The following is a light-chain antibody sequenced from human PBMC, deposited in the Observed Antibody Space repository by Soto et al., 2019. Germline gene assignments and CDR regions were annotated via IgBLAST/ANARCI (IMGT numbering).Light chain of an antibody. CDR3: QQTLSFPPT. J-gene: IGKJ1*01. CDR2: TGS. V-gene: IGKV1-12*01. Sequence: DIQMTQSPSTLSASVGDRVTISCRTSQGFGSPLAWYQQTPGEAPKLLIFTGSLLHSGVPPRFSGSGSGTDFTLTISSLQPEDFATYYCQQTLSFPPTFGQGTKVDIK. CDR1: QGFGSP.